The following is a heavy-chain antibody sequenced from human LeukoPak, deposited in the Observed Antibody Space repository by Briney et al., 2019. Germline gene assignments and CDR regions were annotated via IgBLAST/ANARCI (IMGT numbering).Heavy chain of an antibody. CDR1: GASMSSFTW. J-gene: IGHJ4*02. V-gene: IGHV4-4*02. CDR2: IYHSGST. CDR3: ARASHDYGDYSHFDY. Sequence: SGTLSLTCAVSGASMSSFTWWSWVRQPPGKGLEWIGEIYHSGSTNYNSSLKSRVTISVDKSKNQFSLKLSSVTAADTAVYYGARASHDYGDYSHFDYWGQGTLVTVSS. D-gene: IGHD4-17*01.